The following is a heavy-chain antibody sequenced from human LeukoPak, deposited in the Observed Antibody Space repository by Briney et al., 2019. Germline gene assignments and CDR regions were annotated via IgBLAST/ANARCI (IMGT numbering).Heavy chain of an antibody. CDR3: ARGMKYYYGSGRVSGAYDY. V-gene: IGHV3-53*01. Sequence: GGSLRLSCAASGFTVSSNYMSWVRQAPGKGLEWVSLIYSGGSTYYADSVKGRFTISRDNSKNTLYLQMNSLRAEDTAVYYCARGMKYYYGSGRVSGAYDYWGQGTLVTVSS. CDR2: IYSGGST. D-gene: IGHD3-10*01. CDR1: GFTVSSNY. J-gene: IGHJ4*02.